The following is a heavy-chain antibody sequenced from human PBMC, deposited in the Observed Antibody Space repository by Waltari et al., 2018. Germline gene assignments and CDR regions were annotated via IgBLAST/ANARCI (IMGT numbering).Heavy chain of an antibody. CDR3: ARGWGSEMATMEGDAFDI. CDR2: IIPIFGTA. D-gene: IGHD5-12*01. CDR1: GGTFSSYA. V-gene: IGHV1-69*08. J-gene: IGHJ3*02. Sequence: QVQLVQSGAEVKKPGSSVKVSCKASGGTFSSYAISWVRQAPGQGLEWMGRIIPIFGTANYAQKFQGRVTITADKSTSTAYMELSSLRSEDTAVYYCARGWGSEMATMEGDAFDIGGQGTMVTVSS.